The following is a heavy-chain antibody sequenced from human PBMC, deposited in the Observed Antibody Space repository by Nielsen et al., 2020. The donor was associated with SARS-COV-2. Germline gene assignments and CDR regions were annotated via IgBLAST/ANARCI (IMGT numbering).Heavy chain of an antibody. CDR2: MSYDGSYK. J-gene: IGHJ6*02. Sequence: GESLKISCAASGFTFSNFGMHWVRQAPGKGLEWVACMSYDGSYKYYADSVKGRFTISRDNSKNTLYLQMNSLRAEDTAVYYCAEKGPLYYYYAMDVWGQGTTVTVSS. CDR1: GFTFSNFG. CDR3: AEKGPLYYYYAMDV. V-gene: IGHV3-30*02.